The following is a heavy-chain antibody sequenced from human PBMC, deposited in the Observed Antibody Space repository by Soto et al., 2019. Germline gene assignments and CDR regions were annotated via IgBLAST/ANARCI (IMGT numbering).Heavy chain of an antibody. D-gene: IGHD2-2*01. CDR2: ISGSGGST. Sequence: GGSLRLSCAASGFTFSSYAMSWVRQAPGKGLEWVSAISGSGGSTYYADSVKGRFTISRDNSKNTLSLQMNSLRAEDTALYYCARYCTSTSCSPYYYYAMDVWGQGTTVTVSS. CDR3: ARYCTSTSCSPYYYYAMDV. CDR1: GFTFSSYA. V-gene: IGHV3-23*01. J-gene: IGHJ6*02.